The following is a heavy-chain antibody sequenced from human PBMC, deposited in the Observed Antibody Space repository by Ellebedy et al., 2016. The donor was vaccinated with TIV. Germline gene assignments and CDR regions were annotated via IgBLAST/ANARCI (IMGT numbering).Heavy chain of an antibody. V-gene: IGHV3-23*01. CDR2: IGGSGGTT. CDR1: GFTFSTYA. Sequence: GESLKISCAASGFTFSTYAMSWVRQAPGKGLEWVSAIGGSGGTTFYADSVKGRFAISRDNSKNTLYLQMNSLRAADTAVYYCAREATVTGRVGNYFDSWGQGTLVTVSS. CDR3: AREATVTGRVGNYFDS. J-gene: IGHJ4*02. D-gene: IGHD4-17*01.